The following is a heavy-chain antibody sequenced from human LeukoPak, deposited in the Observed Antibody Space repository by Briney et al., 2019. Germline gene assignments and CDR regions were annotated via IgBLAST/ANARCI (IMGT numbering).Heavy chain of an antibody. J-gene: IGHJ4*02. CDR1: GFTFSNAW. Sequence: GGSLRLSCAASGFTFSNAWMSWVRQAPGKGLEWVGRIKSKTEGGTTDYAAPVKGRFTISRDDSKNTLYLQMNSLKTEDTAVYYCTTQLNYFDYWGQGTLDTVSS. CDR2: IKSKTEGGTT. V-gene: IGHV3-15*01. CDR3: TTQLNYFDY. D-gene: IGHD6-6*01.